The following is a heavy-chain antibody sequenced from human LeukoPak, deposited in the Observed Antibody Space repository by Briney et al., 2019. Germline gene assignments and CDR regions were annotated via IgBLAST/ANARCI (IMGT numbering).Heavy chain of an antibody. D-gene: IGHD2-8*01. CDR1: GFTFTNAW. Sequence: GGSLRLSCAASGFTFTNAWMSWVRQGPGKGLEWVGRIRSKTDGGATDYAAPVKGRFTISRDDSKNTLYLQMNCLETEDTALYHCTTANPYYFDYWGQGALVTVSS. CDR3: TTANPYYFDY. V-gene: IGHV3-15*01. CDR2: IRSKTDGGAT. J-gene: IGHJ4*02.